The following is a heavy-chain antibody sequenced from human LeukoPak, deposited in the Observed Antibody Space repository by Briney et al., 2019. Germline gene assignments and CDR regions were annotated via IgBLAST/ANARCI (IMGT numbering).Heavy chain of an antibody. J-gene: IGHJ4*02. D-gene: IGHD4-23*01. CDR2: IIPMLGTA. V-gene: IGHV1-69*05. CDR1: GGSFSSYV. CDR3: ARGDYAGNIARD. Sequence: SVNVSCKASGGSFSSYVFSWVRKAPGQGLEWMGGIIPMLGTANYAQKFQGRVTITTDDSASTAYMEVSSLKSEDTAVYYCARGDYAGNIARDWGQGTLVTVSS.